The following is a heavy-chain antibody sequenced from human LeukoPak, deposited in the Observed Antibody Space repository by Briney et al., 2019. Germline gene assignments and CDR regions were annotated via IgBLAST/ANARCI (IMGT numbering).Heavy chain of an antibody. CDR1: GGSFSGYY. D-gene: IGHD1-1*01. J-gene: IGHJ3*02. Sequence: SETLSLTCAVYGGSFSGYYWSWIRQPPGKGLEWIGEINHSGSTNYNPSLKSRVTISVDTSKNQFSLKLSSVTAADTAVDYCARGRERKARGAFDIWGQGTMVTVSS. CDR3: ARGRERKARGAFDI. CDR2: INHSGST. V-gene: IGHV4-34*01.